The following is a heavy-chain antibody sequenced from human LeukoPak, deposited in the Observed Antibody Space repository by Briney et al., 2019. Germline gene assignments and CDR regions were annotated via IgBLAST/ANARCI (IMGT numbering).Heavy chain of an antibody. CDR3: VSFYETY. Sequence: PGGSLRLSCAASGNYWMHWVRQAPGKGLVWVSHINSDGSWTSYADSVKGRFTISKDNAKNTVYLQMSSLRAEDTAVYYCVSFYETYWGQGTLVTVSS. CDR1: GNYW. V-gene: IGHV3-74*01. CDR2: INSDGSWT. D-gene: IGHD2/OR15-2a*01. J-gene: IGHJ4*02.